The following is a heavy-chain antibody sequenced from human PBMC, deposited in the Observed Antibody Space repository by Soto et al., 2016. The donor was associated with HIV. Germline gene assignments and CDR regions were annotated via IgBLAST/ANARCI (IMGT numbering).Heavy chain of an antibody. J-gene: IGHJ3*02. CDR3: ARDPGEVTRDAFDM. Sequence: QVQLVQSGAEVKKPGASVKVSCRASGYTFTDYYIHWVRQAPGQGLEWMGWINPNSGDTKYAQKLQDRVTMTRDTPISTGYMELSRLRSDDTAVYFCARDPGEVTRDAFDMWGQGDNGHRVF. D-gene: IGHD3-16*01. V-gene: IGHV1-2*02. CDR2: INPNSGDT. CDR1: GYTFTDYY.